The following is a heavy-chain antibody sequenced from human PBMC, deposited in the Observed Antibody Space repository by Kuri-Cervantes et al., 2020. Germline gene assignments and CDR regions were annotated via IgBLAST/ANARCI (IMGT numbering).Heavy chain of an antibody. CDR1: GGSVSSGSYY. D-gene: IGHD3-3*01. CDR3: ARTFWSGYSNWFDP. Sequence: LRLSCTVSGGSVSSGSYYWSWIRQPPGKGLEWIGYIYHSGSTYYNPSLKSRVTISVDRSKNQFSLKLSSVTAADTAVYYCARTFWSGYSNWFDPWGQGTLVTVSS. J-gene: IGHJ5*02. V-gene: IGHV4-30-2*01. CDR2: IYHSGST.